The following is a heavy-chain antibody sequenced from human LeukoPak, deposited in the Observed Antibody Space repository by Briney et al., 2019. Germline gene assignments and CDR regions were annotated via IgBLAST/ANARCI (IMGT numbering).Heavy chain of an antibody. D-gene: IGHD3-22*01. V-gene: IGHV3-23*01. CDR2: ISGSGGST. Sequence: GGSLRFSCAASGFTSSSYAMSWVRQAPGKGLEWVSAISGSGGSTYYADSVKGRFTISRDNSKNTLYLQMNSLRAEDTAVYYCAQEPHYYDSSGYYEYFDLWGRGTLVTVSS. CDR3: AQEPHYYDSSGYYEYFDL. J-gene: IGHJ2*01. CDR1: GFTSSSYA.